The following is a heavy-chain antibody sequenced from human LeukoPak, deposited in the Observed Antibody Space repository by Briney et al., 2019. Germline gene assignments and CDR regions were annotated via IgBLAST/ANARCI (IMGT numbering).Heavy chain of an antibody. CDR1: GGSISSSSYY. CDR3: ARLVAAAAPFDY. D-gene: IGHD6-13*01. V-gene: IGHV4-39*01. Sequence: PETLSLTCTVSGGSISSSSYYWGWIRQPPGKGLEWIGSIYYSGSTYYNPSLKSRVTISVDTSKNQFSLKLSSVTAADTAVYYCARLVAAAAPFDYWGQGTLVTVSS. J-gene: IGHJ4*02. CDR2: IYYSGST.